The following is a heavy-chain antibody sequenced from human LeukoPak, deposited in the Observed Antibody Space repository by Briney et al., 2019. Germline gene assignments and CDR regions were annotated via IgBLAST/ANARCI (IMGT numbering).Heavy chain of an antibody. J-gene: IGHJ6*02. CDR3: ARTLDSRRYIVRRPYSIDV. V-gene: IGHV4-34*01. D-gene: IGHD3-22*01. CDR1: GGSFSGYY. CDR2: INHSGST. Sequence: KPSETLSLTCAVYGGSFSGYYWNWIRQPPGKGLEWIGEINHSGSTTYNRSLKSRVTISLDTSKNQFSLKLSSVTAADTAVYYCARTLDSRRYIVRRPYSIDVWGQGTTVTVSS.